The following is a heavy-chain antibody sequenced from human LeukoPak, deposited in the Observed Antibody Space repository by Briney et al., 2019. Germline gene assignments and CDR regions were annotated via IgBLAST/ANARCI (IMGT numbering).Heavy chain of an antibody. CDR3: ARHSTSIFGVVTEDY. V-gene: IGHV3-74*01. CDR2: INTDGTGT. Sequence: PGGSLRLSCAASGFTFSNYWMHWVRQAPGKGLVGVSRINTDGTGTSYADSVKGRFTISRDNAKNTLYLQMNSLRVEDTAVYYCARHSTSIFGVVTEDYWGQGTLVTVSS. CDR1: GFTFSNYW. J-gene: IGHJ4*02. D-gene: IGHD3-3*01.